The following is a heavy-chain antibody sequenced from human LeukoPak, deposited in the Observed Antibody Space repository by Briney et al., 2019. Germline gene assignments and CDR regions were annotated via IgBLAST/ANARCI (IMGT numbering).Heavy chain of an antibody. CDR2: IWNDGSNK. CDR3: ARDYNY. Sequence: GGSLRLSCAASGFTFSSYGMHWVRQAPGKGLEWVAVIWNDGSNKYYADSVKGRFTISRDNSRNTLYLQMNSLRDEDTAVYFCARDYNYWGQGTLVTVSS. D-gene: IGHD4-11*01. V-gene: IGHV3-33*01. J-gene: IGHJ4*02. CDR1: GFTFSSYG.